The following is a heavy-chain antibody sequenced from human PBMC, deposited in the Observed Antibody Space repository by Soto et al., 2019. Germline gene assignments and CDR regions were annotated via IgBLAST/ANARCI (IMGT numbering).Heavy chain of an antibody. Sequence: QVQLVQSGAEVKKPGSSVKVSCKASGGTFSSYAISWVRQAPGQGLEWMGGIIPIFGTANYAQKFQGRVTITADKSTSTAYMELSSLRSEDTAVYYCACGVNYYDNSDSPYYFDYWGQGTLVTVSS. V-gene: IGHV1-69*06. CDR3: ACGVNYYDNSDSPYYFDY. CDR1: GGTFSSYA. J-gene: IGHJ4*02. CDR2: IIPIFGTA. D-gene: IGHD3-22*01.